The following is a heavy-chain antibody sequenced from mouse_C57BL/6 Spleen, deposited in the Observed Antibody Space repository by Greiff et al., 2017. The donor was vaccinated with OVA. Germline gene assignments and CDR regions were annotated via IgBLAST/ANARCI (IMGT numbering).Heavy chain of an antibody. CDR3: TRGTPYLDY. CDR2: IDPETGGT. Sequence: VQWVESGAELVRPGASVTLSCKASGYTFTDYEMHWVKQTPVHGLEWIGAIDPETGGTAYNQKFKGKAILTADKSSSTAYMELRSLTSEDSAVYYCTRGTPYLDYWGQGTTLTVSS. V-gene: IGHV1-15*01. J-gene: IGHJ2*01. CDR1: GYTFTDYE. D-gene: IGHD3-3*01.